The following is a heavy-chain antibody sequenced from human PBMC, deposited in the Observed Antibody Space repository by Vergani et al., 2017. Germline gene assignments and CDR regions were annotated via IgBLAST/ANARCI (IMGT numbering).Heavy chain of an antibody. D-gene: IGHD3-22*01. CDR3: ARLYGRDSSGSKYFDY. CDR2: IHPADSDT. V-gene: IGHV5-51*01. CDR1: GYSFTNYW. Sequence: EVQLVQSGADVKKPGESLKISCQISGYSFTNYWIGWVRQMPGKGLEWMGIIHPADSDTRYSPSFQGQVTISVDKSISTAYLQRSSLRASNSAMYYCARLYGRDSSGSKYFDYWGQGTLVTVSS. J-gene: IGHJ4*02.